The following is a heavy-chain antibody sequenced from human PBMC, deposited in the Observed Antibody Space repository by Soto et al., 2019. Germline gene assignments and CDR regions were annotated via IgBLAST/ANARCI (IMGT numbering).Heavy chain of an antibody. J-gene: IGHJ5*02. CDR2: IYPGDTDV. CDR1: GYTFTNYW. V-gene: IGHV5-51*01. CDR3: ARHVNGPKLRLLDWISPDWFDP. D-gene: IGHD3-3*01. Sequence: GESLKISCKGSGYTFTNYWIGWVRQMPGKGLEWMGVIYPGDTDVRYSPSFQGQVTISADKSISTAYLRWSSLKASDTAMYYCARHVNGPKLRLLDWISPDWFDPWGQGTLVTVSS.